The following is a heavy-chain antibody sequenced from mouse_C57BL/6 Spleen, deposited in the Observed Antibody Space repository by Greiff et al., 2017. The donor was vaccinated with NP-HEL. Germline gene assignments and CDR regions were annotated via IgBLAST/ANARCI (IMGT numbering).Heavy chain of an antibody. V-gene: IGHV5-4*01. J-gene: IGHJ3*01. CDR1: GFTFSSYA. D-gene: IGHD2-1*01. Sequence: EVKLVESGGGLVKPGGSLKLSCAASGFTFSSYAMSWVRQTPEKRLEWVATISDGGSYTYYPDNVKGRFTISRDNAKNNLYLQMSHLKSEDTAMYYCAREGNYMAWFAYWGQGTLVTVSA. CDR2: ISDGGSYT. CDR3: AREGNYMAWFAY.